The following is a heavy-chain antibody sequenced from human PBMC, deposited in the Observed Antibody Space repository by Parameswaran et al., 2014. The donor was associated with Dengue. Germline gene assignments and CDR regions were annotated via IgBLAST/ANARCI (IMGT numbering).Heavy chain of an antibody. CDR2: IKQDGSEK. V-gene: IGHV3-7*01. D-gene: IGHD3-10*01. CDR3: AKMVRGVMAYFDY. Sequence: VRQVPGKGLEWVANIKQDGSEKYYVDSVKGRFTISRDNAKNSLYLQMNSLRAEDTAVYYCAKMVRGVMAYFDYWGQGTLVTVSS. J-gene: IGHJ4*02.